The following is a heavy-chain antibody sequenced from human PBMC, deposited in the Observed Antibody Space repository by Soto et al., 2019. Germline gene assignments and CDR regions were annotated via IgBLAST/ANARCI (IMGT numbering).Heavy chain of an antibody. CDR3: ARDRISVTEGFDY. CDR1: GGSISSYY. V-gene: IGHV4-59*01. Sequence: SETLSLTCTVSGGSISSYYWSWIRQPPEKGLEWIGYIYYSGSTNYNPSLKSRVTISVDTSKNQFSLNLSSVTAADTAVYYCARDRISVTEGFDYWGQGTLVTVYS. J-gene: IGHJ4*02. D-gene: IGHD6-19*01. CDR2: IYYSGST.